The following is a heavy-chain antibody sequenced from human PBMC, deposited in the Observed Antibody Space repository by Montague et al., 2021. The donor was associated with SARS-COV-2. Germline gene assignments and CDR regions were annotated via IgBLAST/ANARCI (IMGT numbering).Heavy chain of an antibody. D-gene: IGHD3-3*01. CDR3: ATLTSSITIFGVVQGYYVDD. Sequence: SETLSLTCTVSGASISSRSYYWGWIRQPPGKGLEWNGFKYYSGSTYYTPTLKSRVTISGDTYKNQFSLKLSSVTAAGTAVDYCATLTSSITIFGVVQGYYVDDWGQGTLVTVSS. CDR2: KYYSGST. J-gene: IGHJ4*02. V-gene: IGHV4-39*01. CDR1: GASISSRSYY.